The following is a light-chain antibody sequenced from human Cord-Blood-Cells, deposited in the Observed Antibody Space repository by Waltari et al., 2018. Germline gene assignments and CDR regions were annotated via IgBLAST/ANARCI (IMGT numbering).Light chain of an antibody. CDR2: DVS. Sequence: QSALTQPASVSGSPGQSINISCTGPSSDVGGYNYVSWYQQHPGKAPKLMIYDVSNRPSGVSNRFSGSKSGNTASLTISGLQAEDEADYYCSSYTSSSTVFGTGTKVTVL. CDR1: SSDVGGYNY. V-gene: IGLV2-14*03. CDR3: SSYTSSSTV. J-gene: IGLJ1*01.